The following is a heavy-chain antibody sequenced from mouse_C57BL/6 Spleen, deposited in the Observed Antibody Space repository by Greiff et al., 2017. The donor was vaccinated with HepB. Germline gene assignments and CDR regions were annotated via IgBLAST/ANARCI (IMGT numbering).Heavy chain of an antibody. CDR2: IYPGDGDT. D-gene: IGHD2-1*01. CDR3: VRGRGNFGSWFAS. J-gene: IGHJ3*01. Sequence: VQLQESGPELVKPGASVKISCKASGYAFSSSWMNWVKQRPGKGLEWIGRIYPGDGDTNYNGKFKGKATLAADKSSSTAYMQLSSLTSEDSAVYFCVRGRGNFGSWFASWGQGTLVPVSA. V-gene: IGHV1-82*01. CDR1: GYAFSSSW.